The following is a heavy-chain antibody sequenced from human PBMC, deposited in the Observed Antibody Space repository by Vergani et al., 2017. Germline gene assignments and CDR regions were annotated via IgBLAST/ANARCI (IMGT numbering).Heavy chain of an antibody. CDR2: IYTSGST. CDR3: ASDRAVVIGGSPLYYYDGMDV. V-gene: IGHV4-61*02. J-gene: IGHJ6*02. D-gene: IGHD4-23*01. Sequence: QVQLQESGPGLVKPSQTLSLTCTVSGGSISSGSYYWSWIRQPAGKGLEWIGRIYTSGSTNYNPSLKSRVTISVDTSKSQSSLKLSSGTAAGTAVYYCASDRAVVIGGSPLYYYDGMDVWGQGTTVTVSS. CDR1: GGSISSGSYY.